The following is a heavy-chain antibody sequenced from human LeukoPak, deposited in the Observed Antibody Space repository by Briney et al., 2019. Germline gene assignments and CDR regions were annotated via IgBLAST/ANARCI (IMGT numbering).Heavy chain of an antibody. CDR3: ARGGYYYDTSGRDI. Sequence: SETLSLTCTVSGASISSYYWNWIRQPPGKGLEWIGEINHSGSTNYNPSLKSRVTISVDTSKNQFSLKLSSVTAADTAVYYCARGGYYYDTSGRDIWGQGTMVTVSS. D-gene: IGHD3-22*01. CDR2: INHSGST. V-gene: IGHV4-34*01. J-gene: IGHJ3*02. CDR1: GASISSYY.